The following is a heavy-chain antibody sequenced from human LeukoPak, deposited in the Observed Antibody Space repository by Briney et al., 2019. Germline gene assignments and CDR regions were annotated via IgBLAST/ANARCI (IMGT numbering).Heavy chain of an antibody. CDR1: EFTFSSYS. D-gene: IGHD3-16*01. Sequence: KSGGSLRLSCAASEFTFSSYSMNWVRQAPGKGLEWVSSISSSSSYIYYAHSVTGRFIISRDNAKNSLYLQMNSLRAEDTAVYYCARENDQGFDYWGQGTLVTVSS. J-gene: IGHJ4*02. CDR2: ISSSSSYI. CDR3: ARENDQGFDY. V-gene: IGHV3-21*01.